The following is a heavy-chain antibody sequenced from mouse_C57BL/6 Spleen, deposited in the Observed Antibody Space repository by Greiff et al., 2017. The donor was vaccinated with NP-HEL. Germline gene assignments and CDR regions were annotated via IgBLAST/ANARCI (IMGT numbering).Heavy chain of an antibody. Sequence: VQLQQSGPELVKPGASVKISCKASGYAFSSSWMNWVKQRPGKGLEWIGRIYPGDGDTNYNGKFKGKATLTADKSSSTAYMHLSSLTSEDSAVYFCAGGNYKFAYWGQGTLVTVSA. D-gene: IGHD2-1*01. V-gene: IGHV1-82*01. CDR1: GYAFSSSW. CDR2: IYPGDGDT. J-gene: IGHJ3*01. CDR3: AGGNYKFAY.